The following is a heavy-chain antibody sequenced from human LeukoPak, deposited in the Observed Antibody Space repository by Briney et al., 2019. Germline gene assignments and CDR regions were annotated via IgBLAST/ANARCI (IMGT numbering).Heavy chain of an antibody. CDR1: GFTVSSNY. J-gene: IGHJ3*02. Sequence: GGSLRLSCAASGFTVSSNYMSWVRQAPGKGLEWVSVIYSGGSTYYADSVEGRFTISRDNSKNTLYLQMNSLRAEDTAVYYCARAQHYYGSGSYYNHAFDIWGQGTMVTVSS. V-gene: IGHV3-53*01. CDR3: ARAQHYYGSGSYYNHAFDI. D-gene: IGHD3-10*01. CDR2: IYSGGST.